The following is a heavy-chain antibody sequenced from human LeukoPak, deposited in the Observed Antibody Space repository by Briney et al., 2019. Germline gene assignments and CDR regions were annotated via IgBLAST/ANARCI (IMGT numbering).Heavy chain of an antibody. V-gene: IGHV4-59*08. CDR2: IYYSGST. D-gene: IGHD1-20*01. Sequence: SETLSLTCTVSGGSISSYYWSWIRQPPGKGLEWIGYIYYSGSTNYNPSLKSRVTISVDTSKNQFSLELSSVTAADTAVYYCARHFPNSNWNDGRAAFDIWGQGTMVTVSS. CDR3: ARHFPNSNWNDGRAAFDI. CDR1: GGSISSYY. J-gene: IGHJ3*02.